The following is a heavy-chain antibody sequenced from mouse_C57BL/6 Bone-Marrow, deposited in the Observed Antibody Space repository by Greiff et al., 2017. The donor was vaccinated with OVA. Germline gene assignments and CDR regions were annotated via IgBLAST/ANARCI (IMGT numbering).Heavy chain of an antibody. Sequence: EVKLMESGGGLVQPGGSLTLSCAASGFTFSDYGMAWVRQAPRKGPEWVAFISNLAYSIYYADTVTGRFTISRENAKNTLYLEMSRLRSEDTAMYYCARQPLYSFCYAMDYWGQGTSVTVSS. V-gene: IGHV5-15*01. CDR2: ISNLAYSI. D-gene: IGHD2-12*01. CDR3: ARQPLYSFCYAMDY. J-gene: IGHJ4*01. CDR1: GFTFSDYG.